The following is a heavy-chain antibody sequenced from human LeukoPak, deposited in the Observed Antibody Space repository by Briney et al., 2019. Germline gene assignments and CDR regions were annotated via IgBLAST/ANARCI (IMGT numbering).Heavy chain of an antibody. J-gene: IGHJ4*02. CDR2: IYYSGST. CDR1: GGSISSGGYY. Sequence: SQTLSLTCTVSGGSISSGGYYWSWIRQHPGKGLEWIGYIYYSGSTYYNPSLKSRVTISVDTSKNQFSLKLSSVTAADTAVYYCARGSPPSYGSGKGGLDYWGQGTLVTVSS. D-gene: IGHD3-10*01. CDR3: ARGSPPSYGSGKGGLDY. V-gene: IGHV4-31*03.